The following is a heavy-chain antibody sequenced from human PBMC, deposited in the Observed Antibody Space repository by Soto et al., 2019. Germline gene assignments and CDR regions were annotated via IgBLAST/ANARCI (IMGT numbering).Heavy chain of an antibody. CDR2: ISAYNGNT. V-gene: IGHV1-18*01. CDR3: ARGAHCTNGVCYSGGYGDDADY. D-gene: IGHD2-8*01. Sequence: ASVKVSCKASGYTFTSYGISWVRQAPGQGLEWMGWISAYNGNTNYAQKLQGRVTMTTDTSTSTAYMELRSLRSDDTAVYYCARGAHCTNGVCYSGGYGDDADYWGQGTLVTVSS. CDR1: GYTFTSYG. J-gene: IGHJ4*02.